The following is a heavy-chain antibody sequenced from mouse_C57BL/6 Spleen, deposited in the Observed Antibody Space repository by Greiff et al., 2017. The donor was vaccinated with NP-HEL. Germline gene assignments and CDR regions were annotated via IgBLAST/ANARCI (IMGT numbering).Heavy chain of an antibody. V-gene: IGHV5-6*01. Sequence: EVNVVESGGDLVKPGGSLKLSCAASGFTFSSYGMSWVRQTPDKRLEWVATISSGGSYTYYPDSVKGRFTISRDNAKNTLYLQMSSLKSEDTAMYYCARHGYSNYEKYFDVWGTGTTVTVSS. D-gene: IGHD2-5*01. CDR1: GFTFSSYG. CDR3: ARHGYSNYEKYFDV. J-gene: IGHJ1*03. CDR2: ISSGGSYT.